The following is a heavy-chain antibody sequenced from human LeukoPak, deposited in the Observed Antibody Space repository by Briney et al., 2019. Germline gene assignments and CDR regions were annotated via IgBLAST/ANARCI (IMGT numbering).Heavy chain of an antibody. CDR3: AIFWSGYMAFDI. J-gene: IGHJ3*02. CDR1: GYTFTSHG. CDR2: ISAYNGNT. D-gene: IGHD3-3*01. Sequence: WASVKVSCKDSGYTFTSHGISWVRQAPGQGLEWMGWISAYNGNTNYAQKLQGRVTMTTDTSTSTAYMELRSLRSDDTAVYYCAIFWSGYMAFDIWGQGTMVTVSS. V-gene: IGHV1-18*01.